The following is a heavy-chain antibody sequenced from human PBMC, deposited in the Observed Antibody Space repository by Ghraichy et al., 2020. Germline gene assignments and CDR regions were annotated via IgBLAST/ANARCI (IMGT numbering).Heavy chain of an antibody. D-gene: IGHD1-1*01. CDR3: ARTSAWKPDDY. CDR1: GGSISSSNW. J-gene: IGHJ4*02. CDR2: IYHSGST. Sequence: SETLSLTCAVSGGSISSSNWWCWVRQPPGKRLEWIGEIYHSGSTNYNPSLKSRVTISVDKSKNQFSLKLSSVTAADTAVYYCARTSAWKPDDYWGQGTLVTVSS. V-gene: IGHV4-4*02.